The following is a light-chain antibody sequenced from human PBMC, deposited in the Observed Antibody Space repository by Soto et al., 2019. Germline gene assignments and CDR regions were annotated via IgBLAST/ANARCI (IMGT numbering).Light chain of an antibody. CDR3: ATWDDSLNGYVV. Sequence: QSVLTQPPSASGTPGQRVTISCSGNSSNIGSNTVSWYQQLPGTAPKLLIYSNNLRPSEVPDRFSGSKSGTSASLAISELQSEDEADYYCATWDDSLNGYVVFGGGTKVTVL. CDR1: SSNIGSNT. V-gene: IGLV1-44*01. J-gene: IGLJ2*01. CDR2: SNN.